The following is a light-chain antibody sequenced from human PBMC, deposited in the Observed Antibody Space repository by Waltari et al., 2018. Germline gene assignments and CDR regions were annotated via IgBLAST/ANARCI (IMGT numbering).Light chain of an antibody. V-gene: IGLV1-47*01. CDR1: SSNIGSNY. CDR3: AAWDDSLSGPRV. Sequence: QSVLTQPPSASGTPGQRVTISCSGSSSNIGSNYVYWYQQLPGTAPKLLIHRNNQLPSVFPDLFSGSKAGTSASLAISGLLSEDEADYYCAAWDDSLSGPRVFGGGTKLTVL. CDR2: RNN. J-gene: IGLJ3*02.